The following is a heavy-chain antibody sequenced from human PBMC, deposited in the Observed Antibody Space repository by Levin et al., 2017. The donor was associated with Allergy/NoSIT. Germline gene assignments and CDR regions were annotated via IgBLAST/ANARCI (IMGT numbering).Heavy chain of an antibody. Sequence: GESLKISCAASGFTFRSYAMSWVRQAPGKGLEWVSTISSSGDSTYYADSVKGRFTISRDNSKNTLYLQMNSLRAEDTAVYYCAKHRGGFEYWGQGNLVTVSS. CDR1: GFTFRSYA. D-gene: IGHD1-14*01. V-gene: IGHV3-23*01. CDR2: ISSSGDST. CDR3: AKHRGGFEY. J-gene: IGHJ4*02.